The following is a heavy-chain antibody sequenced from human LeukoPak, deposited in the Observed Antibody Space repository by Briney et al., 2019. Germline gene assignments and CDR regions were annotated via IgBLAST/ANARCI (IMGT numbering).Heavy chain of an antibody. J-gene: IGHJ4*02. V-gene: IGHV3-48*03. CDR3: TRESGSGNYYYDY. CDR2: ISGSGTTI. D-gene: IGHD3-10*01. Sequence: TGGSLRLSCAASGFIFSTFEMNWVRQAPGKGLEWISYISGSGTTIYYVDSVKGRFTISRDNSKNTLYLQMNSLRAEDTAVYYCTRESGSGNYYYDYWGQGTLVTVSS. CDR1: GFIFSTFE.